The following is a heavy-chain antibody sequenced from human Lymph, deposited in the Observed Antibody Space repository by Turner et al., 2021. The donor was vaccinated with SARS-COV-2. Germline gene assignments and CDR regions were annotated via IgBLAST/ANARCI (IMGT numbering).Heavy chain of an antibody. CDR2: IFYRGST. Sequence: QVQLQESGPRLVKPLETLSLTCTVSGGSMNNNYWSWIRQPPGKRLEWIGFIFYRGSTNYNPSLKSRVTISVDTSENQFSLKLTSVTAADTAIYYSARQTVNNWVDPWGQGTLVTVSS. CDR3: ARQTVNNWVDP. CDR1: GGSMNNNY. J-gene: IGHJ5*02. V-gene: IGHV4-59*01. D-gene: IGHD2-21*02.